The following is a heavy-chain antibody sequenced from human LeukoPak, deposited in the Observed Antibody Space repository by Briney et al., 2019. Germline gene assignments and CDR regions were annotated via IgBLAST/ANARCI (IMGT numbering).Heavy chain of an antibody. CDR2: IIPIFGTA. CDR1: GGTFSSYA. CDR3: ARSGRKVEMANYFGD. J-gene: IGHJ4*02. D-gene: IGHD5-24*01. V-gene: IGHV1-69*13. Sequence: SVKVSCKASGGTFSSYAISWVRQAPGQGLEWMGGIIPIFGTANYAQKFQGRVTITADESTSTAYMELSSLRSEDTAVYYCARSGRKVEMANYFGDWGPVILVTVSS.